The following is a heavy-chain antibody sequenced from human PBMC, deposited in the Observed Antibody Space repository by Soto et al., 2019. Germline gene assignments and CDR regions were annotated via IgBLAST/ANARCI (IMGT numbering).Heavy chain of an antibody. CDR1: GGSISSSSYY. CDR2: IYYSGST. CDR3: ARHVGADYDFWSGYVADV. J-gene: IGHJ6*04. Sequence: SETLSLTCTVSGGSISSSSYYWGWIRQPPGKGLEWIGSIYYSGSTYYNPSLKSRVTISVDTSKIQFSLKLSSVTAADTAVFYCARHVGADYDFWSGYVADVWGKGTTVTVSS. D-gene: IGHD3-3*01. V-gene: IGHV4-39*01.